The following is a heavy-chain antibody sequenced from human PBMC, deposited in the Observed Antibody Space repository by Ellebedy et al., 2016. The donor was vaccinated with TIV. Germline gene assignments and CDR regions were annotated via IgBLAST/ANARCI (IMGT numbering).Heavy chain of an antibody. CDR3: ASRAACSGGSCDDDY. CDR2: ISSSSSYI. V-gene: IGHV3-21*01. D-gene: IGHD2-15*01. J-gene: IGHJ4*02. Sequence: GGSLRLSXAASGFTFSSYSMNWVRQAPGKGLEWVSSISSSSSYIYYADSVKGRFTISRDNAKNSLYLQMNSLRAEDTAVYYCASRAACSGGSCDDDYWGQGTLVTVSS. CDR1: GFTFSSYS.